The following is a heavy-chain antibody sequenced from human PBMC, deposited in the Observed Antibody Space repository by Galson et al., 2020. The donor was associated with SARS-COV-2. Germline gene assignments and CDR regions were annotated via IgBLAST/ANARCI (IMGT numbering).Heavy chain of an antibody. CDR1: GGTFSSYA. CDR3: ARTGWQLVAGSGYYYYYMDV. J-gene: IGHJ6*03. D-gene: IGHD6-6*01. Sequence: SVKVSCKASGGTFSSYAISWVRQAPGQGLEWMGGIIPIFGTANYAQKFQGRVTITADKSTSTAYMELSSLRSEDTAVYYCARTGWQLVAGSGYYYYYMDVWGKGTTVTVSS. CDR2: IIPIFGTA. V-gene: IGHV1-69*06.